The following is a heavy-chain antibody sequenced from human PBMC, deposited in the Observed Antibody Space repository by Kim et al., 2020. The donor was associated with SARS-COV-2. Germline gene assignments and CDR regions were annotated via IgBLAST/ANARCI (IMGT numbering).Heavy chain of an antibody. D-gene: IGHD5-12*01. V-gene: IGHV3-23*01. J-gene: IGHJ4*02. Sequence: SVRGRFTIPRDNSKNTLYLQMNSLGAEETAVYYCAKDSAHAVATMGVFGYWGQGTLVTVSS. CDR3: AKDSAHAVATMGVFGY.